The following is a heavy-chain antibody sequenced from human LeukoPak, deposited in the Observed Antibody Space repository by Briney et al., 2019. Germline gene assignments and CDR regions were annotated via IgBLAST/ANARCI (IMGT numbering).Heavy chain of an antibody. J-gene: IGHJ4*02. CDR3: ARDLGDWDYYDSSGYYYLLDY. CDR1: GYTFTGYY. D-gene: IGHD3-22*01. V-gene: IGHV1-2*02. CDR2: INPNSGGT. Sequence: ASVKVSCKASGYTFTGYYMHWVRQAPGRGLEWMGWINPNSGGTNYAQKFQGRVTMTRDTSISTAYMELSRLRSDDTAVYYCARDLGDWDYYDSSGYYYLLDYWGQGTLVTVSS.